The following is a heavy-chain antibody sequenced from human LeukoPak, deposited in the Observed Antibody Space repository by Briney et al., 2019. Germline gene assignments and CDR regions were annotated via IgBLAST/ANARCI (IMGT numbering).Heavy chain of an antibody. D-gene: IGHD3-10*01. Sequence: ASVKVACKVFGYTFSELFMYWVRLAPGRGLEWVGTFDPENGEIIYAQRFQGRVTMTEDTSTETAYMELSSLTSEDTAVYYCATDGSGTYSLDCWGQGTLLTVTS. CDR2: FDPENGEI. J-gene: IGHJ4*02. V-gene: IGHV1-24*01. CDR3: ATDGSGTYSLDC. CDR1: GYTFSELF.